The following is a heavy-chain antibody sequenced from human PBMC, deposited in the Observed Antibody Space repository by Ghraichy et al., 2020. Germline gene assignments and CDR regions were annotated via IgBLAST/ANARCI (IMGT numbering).Heavy chain of an antibody. CDR1: GFTFSSYA. Sequence: GGSLRLSCAASGFTFSSYAMSWVRQAPGKGLEWVSAISGSGGSTYYADSVKGRFTISRDNSKNTLYLQMNSLRAEDTAIYYCAIGSGSGSYDKDYWGQGTLVTVSS. CDR3: AIGSGSGSYDKDY. CDR2: ISGSGGST. D-gene: IGHD3-10*01. V-gene: IGHV3-23*01. J-gene: IGHJ4*02.